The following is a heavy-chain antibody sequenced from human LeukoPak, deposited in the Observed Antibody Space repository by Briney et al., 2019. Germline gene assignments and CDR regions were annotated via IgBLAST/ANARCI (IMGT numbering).Heavy chain of an antibody. CDR3: ARDVAPRPYYYMDV. V-gene: IGHV1-69*04. D-gene: IGHD6-6*01. Sequence: SVKVSCKASGGTFSSYAISWVRQAPGQGLEWMGRIIPILGIANYAQKFQGRVTITADKSTSTAYMELTSLRAEDTAVYYCARDVAPRPYYYMDVWGRGTTVTVSS. CDR1: GGTFSSYA. CDR2: IIPILGIA. J-gene: IGHJ6*03.